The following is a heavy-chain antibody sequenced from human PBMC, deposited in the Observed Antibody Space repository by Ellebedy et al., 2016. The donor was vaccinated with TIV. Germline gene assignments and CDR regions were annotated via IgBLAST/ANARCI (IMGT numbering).Heavy chain of an antibody. V-gene: IGHV4-39*01. J-gene: IGHJ4*02. D-gene: IGHD3-3*01. CDR1: GGSISSSGFY. CDR2: IYYSGST. Sequence: SETLSLTCTVSGGSISSSGFYWGWIRQPPGTGLECIGTIYYSGSTYYKPSLKSRVIISVDTSKNQFSLRLSSVTAADTAVYYCARQRSYDFWSGYYADYWGQGTLVTVSS. CDR3: ARQRSYDFWSGYYADY.